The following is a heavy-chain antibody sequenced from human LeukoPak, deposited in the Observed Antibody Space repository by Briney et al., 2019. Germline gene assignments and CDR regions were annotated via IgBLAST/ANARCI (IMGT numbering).Heavy chain of an antibody. CDR1: GFTFSNDW. CDR3: ARDVGNFDY. Sequence: GGSLRLSCAASGFTFSNDWMHWVRQAPGQGLVWVSRINSDGISTGYADSVKGRFTVSRDNAKKTLYLQMNSLRAEDTAVYYCARDVGNFDYWGQGTLVTVSS. V-gene: IGHV3-74*01. CDR2: INSDGIST. J-gene: IGHJ4*02.